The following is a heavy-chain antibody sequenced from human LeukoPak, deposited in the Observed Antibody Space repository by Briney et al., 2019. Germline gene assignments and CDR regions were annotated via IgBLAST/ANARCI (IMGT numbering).Heavy chain of an antibody. D-gene: IGHD1-7*01. CDR2: IDIGGNT. V-gene: IGHV3-74*01. Sequence: PGGSLRLSCAASGFTFRNSYIHWVRQAPGKGLVWVSRIDIGGNTIHADPVKGRFTISRDNAKSTLYLQMNSLRPDDTAVYYCARDMNYNLDYWGQGTLVTVS. J-gene: IGHJ4*02. CDR3: ARDMNYNLDY. CDR1: GFTFRNSY.